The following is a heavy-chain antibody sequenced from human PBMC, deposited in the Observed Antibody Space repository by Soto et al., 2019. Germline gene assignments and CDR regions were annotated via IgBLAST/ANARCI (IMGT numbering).Heavy chain of an antibody. J-gene: IGHJ4*02. CDR3: ARSSAPRNKWNYVGLDY. CDR2: ISAYNGNT. Sequence: SVKVSCKASGYTFTSYGISWVRQAPGQGLEWMGWISAYNGNTNYAQKLQGRVTMTTDTSTSTAYMELRSLRSDDTAVYYCARSSAPRNKWNYVGLDYWGQGTLVTVSS. V-gene: IGHV1-18*04. D-gene: IGHD1-7*01. CDR1: GYTFTSYG.